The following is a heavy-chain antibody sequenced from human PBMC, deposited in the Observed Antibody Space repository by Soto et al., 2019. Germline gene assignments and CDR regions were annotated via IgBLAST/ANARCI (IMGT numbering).Heavy chain of an antibody. D-gene: IGHD3-10*01. J-gene: IGHJ5*02. CDR2: IYHSGST. Sequence: SETLSLTCAVSSGSISSSNWWSWVRQPPGKGLEWIGEIYHSGSTNYNPSLKSRVTISVDKSKTQFSLKLSSVTAADTAVYYCARDRRGLYYYGSGSSQGSWFDPWGQGTLVTVSS. V-gene: IGHV4-4*02. CDR3: ARDRRGLYYYGSGSSQGSWFDP. CDR1: SGSISSSNW.